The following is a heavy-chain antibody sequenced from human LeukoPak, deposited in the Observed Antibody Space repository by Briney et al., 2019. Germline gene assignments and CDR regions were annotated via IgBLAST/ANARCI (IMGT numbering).Heavy chain of an antibody. V-gene: IGHV1-2*06. D-gene: IGHD4-17*01. CDR2: INPNSGGT. CDR1: GYTFTGYY. Sequence: ASVKVSCKASGYTFTGYYMHWVRQAPGQGLEWMGRINPNSGGTNYAQKFQGRVTMTRDTSISTAYVELSRLGSDDTAVYYCARDQVDHYGDYSLDYWGQGTLVTVSS. J-gene: IGHJ4*02. CDR3: ARDQVDHYGDYSLDY.